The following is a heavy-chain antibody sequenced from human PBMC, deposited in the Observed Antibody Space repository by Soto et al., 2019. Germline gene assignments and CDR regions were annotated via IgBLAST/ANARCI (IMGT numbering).Heavy chain of an antibody. Sequence: QVQLVESGGGVVQPGRSLRLSCAASGFTFSRFSMHWVRQAPGKGLEWVAFISYDGISKYYADSVKGRFAISRDNSKNTLYLEMYSLIPEATAVYYSVREGTIAPQGCDQGGQGSLVTVPS. V-gene: IGHV3-30*09. D-gene: IGHD2-21*01. J-gene: IGHJ4*03. CDR2: ISYDGISK. CDR1: GFTFSRFS. CDR3: VREGTIAPQGCDQ.